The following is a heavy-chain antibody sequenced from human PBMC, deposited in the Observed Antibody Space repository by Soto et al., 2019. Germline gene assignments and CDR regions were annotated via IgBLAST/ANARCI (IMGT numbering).Heavy chain of an antibody. CDR2: INHSGST. D-gene: IGHD2-8*02. CDR3: ARDKITGLFDY. V-gene: IGHV4-34*01. Sequence: SGTLSLTCAVYGGSFSGDYWTWIRQPPGTGLEWIGEINHSGSTNYNPSLKSRVTISVDTSKNQFSLKLTSVTAADTAVYYCARDKITGLFDYWGQGTLVTVS. J-gene: IGHJ4*02. CDR1: GGSFSGDY.